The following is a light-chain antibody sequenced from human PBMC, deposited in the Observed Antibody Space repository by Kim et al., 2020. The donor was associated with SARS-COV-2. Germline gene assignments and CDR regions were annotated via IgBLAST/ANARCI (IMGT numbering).Light chain of an antibody. CDR2: DVS. CDR1: SSDVGYYNY. V-gene: IGLV2-14*03. CDR3: SSYTRGSTLI. Sequence: GQSITISCTGTSSDVGYYNYVSWYQQHPGKAPKLMIYDVSNRPSGVSNRFSGSKSGNTASLTISGLQAEDEADYYCSSYTRGSTLIFGGGTQLTVL. J-gene: IGLJ2*01.